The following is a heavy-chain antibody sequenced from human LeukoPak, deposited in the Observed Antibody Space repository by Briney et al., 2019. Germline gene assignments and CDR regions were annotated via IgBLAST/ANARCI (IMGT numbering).Heavy chain of an antibody. V-gene: IGHV1-2*02. D-gene: IGHD3-10*01. CDR3: ARAPYYYGSGSYYQLDDAFDI. CDR2: INPNSGGT. CDR1: GYTFTGYY. Sequence: GASVKVSCKASGYTFTGYYMHWVRQAPGQGLEWMGWINPNSGGTNYAQKFQGRVTMTTDTSTSTAYMELRSLRSDDTAVYYCARAPYYYGSGSYYQLDDAFDIWGQGTMVTVSS. J-gene: IGHJ3*02.